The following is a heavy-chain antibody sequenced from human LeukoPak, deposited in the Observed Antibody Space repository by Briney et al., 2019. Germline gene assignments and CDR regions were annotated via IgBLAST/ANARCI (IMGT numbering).Heavy chain of an antibody. CDR3: ASDYSNYERPRY. V-gene: IGHV4-61*02. Sequence: SQTLTLTCTVSGGSISGGSYYWSWIRQPAGKGLEWIGRIYTSGSTNYNPSLKSRVTISVDTSKNQFSLKLSSVTAADTAVYYCASDYSNYERPRYWGQGTLVTVSS. J-gene: IGHJ4*02. CDR1: GGSISGGSYY. CDR2: IYTSGST. D-gene: IGHD4-11*01.